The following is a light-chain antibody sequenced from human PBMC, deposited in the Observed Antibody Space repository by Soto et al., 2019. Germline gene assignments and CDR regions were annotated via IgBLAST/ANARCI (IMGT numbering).Light chain of an antibody. CDR2: VGTGGIVG. CDR3: GADHGSGSNFVVV. CDR1: SGYSNYE. J-gene: IGLJ2*01. Sequence: QTVVTQPPSASASLGASVTLTFTLSSGYSNYEVDWYQQRPGKGPRFVMRVGTGGIVGSKGDGIPDRFSVLGSGLNRYLTIKNIQEEDESDYHCGADHGSGSNFVVVFGGGTKLTVL. V-gene: IGLV9-49*01.